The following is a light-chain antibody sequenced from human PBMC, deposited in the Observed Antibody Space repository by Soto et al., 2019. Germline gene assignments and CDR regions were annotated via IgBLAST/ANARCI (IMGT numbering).Light chain of an antibody. CDR2: KVS. CDR1: QSLLHSDGNTY. CDR3: MQATQSHWT. V-gene: IGKV2-24*01. J-gene: IGKJ1*01. Sequence: DIVMTQTPLSSPVTLGQAASISCRSSQSLLHSDGNTYLSWFQQRPGQPPRLLIYKVSDRFSGVPDRFSGRGAGTDFTLTISRVEPEDAGIYYCMQATQSHWTFGQGTKVEIK.